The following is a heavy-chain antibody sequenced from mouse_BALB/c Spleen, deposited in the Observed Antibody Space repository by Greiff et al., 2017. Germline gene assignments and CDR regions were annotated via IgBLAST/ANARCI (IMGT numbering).Heavy chain of an antibody. Sequence: QVTLKVSGPGILQPSQTLSLTCSFSGFSLSTSGMSVGWIRQPSGKGLEWLAHIWWNDDKYYNPALKSRLTISKDTSNNQVFLKIASVVTADTATYYCARPLLWLRDYAMDYWGQGTSVTVSS. V-gene: IGHV8-8*01. CDR2: IWWNDDK. CDR3: ARPLLWLRDYAMDY. D-gene: IGHD2-2*01. CDR1: GFSLSTSGMS. J-gene: IGHJ4*01.